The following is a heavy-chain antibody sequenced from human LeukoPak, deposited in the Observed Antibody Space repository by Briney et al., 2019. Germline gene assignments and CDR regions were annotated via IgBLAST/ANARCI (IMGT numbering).Heavy chain of an antibody. D-gene: IGHD3-22*01. CDR1: GYTFTSYD. CDR2: MNPNSSNT. CDR3: ARTGLGYYDSSGYSEIVY. J-gene: IGHJ4*02. V-gene: IGHV1-8*01. Sequence: ASVKVSCKASGYTFTSYDINWVRQATGQGLEWMGWMNPNSSNTGYAQKFQGRVTMTRNTSISTAYMELSSLRSEDTAVYYCARTGLGYYDSSGYSEIVYWGQGTLVTVSS.